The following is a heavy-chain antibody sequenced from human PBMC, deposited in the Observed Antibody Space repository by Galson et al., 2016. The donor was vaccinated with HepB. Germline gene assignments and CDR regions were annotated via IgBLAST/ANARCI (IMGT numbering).Heavy chain of an antibody. CDR3: ARDDDFWRFDP. J-gene: IGHJ5*02. CDR1: GGTFSSYG. D-gene: IGHD3-3*01. Sequence: SVKVSCKASGGTFSSYGISWVRQAPGQGLEWMGGIIPIFGTANYAQKFQGRVTITADESTSTAYMELSSLGSEETAVYYCARDDDFWRFDPWGQGTLVTGSS. V-gene: IGHV1-69*13. CDR2: IIPIFGTA.